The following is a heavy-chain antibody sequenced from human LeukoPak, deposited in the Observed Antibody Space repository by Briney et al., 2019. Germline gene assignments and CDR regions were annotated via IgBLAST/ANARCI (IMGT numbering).Heavy chain of an antibody. CDR1: GGSFSGYY. CDR3: ARVRGRADGYTTPYYFDY. Sequence: PSETLSLTCAVYGGSFSGYYWSWIRQPPGKGLEWIGEINHSGSTNYNPSLKSRVTISVDTSKNQFSLKLSSVTAADTAVYYCARVRGRADGYTTPYYFDYWGQGTLVTVSS. D-gene: IGHD5-12*01. V-gene: IGHV4-34*01. CDR2: INHSGST. J-gene: IGHJ4*02.